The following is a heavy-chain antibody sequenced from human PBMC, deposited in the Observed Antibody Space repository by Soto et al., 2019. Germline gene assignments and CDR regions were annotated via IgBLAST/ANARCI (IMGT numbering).Heavy chain of an antibody. J-gene: IGHJ4*02. V-gene: IGHV4-34*01. D-gene: IGHD6-6*01. Sequence: PSETLSLTCAAYGGSFSGYYWSWIRQPPGKGLEWIGEINHSGSTNYNPSLKSRVTISVDTSKNQFSLKLSSVTAADTAVYYCAREGSLSRLFNYWGQGTLVTVS. CDR2: INHSGST. CDR1: GGSFSGYY. CDR3: AREGSLSRLFNY.